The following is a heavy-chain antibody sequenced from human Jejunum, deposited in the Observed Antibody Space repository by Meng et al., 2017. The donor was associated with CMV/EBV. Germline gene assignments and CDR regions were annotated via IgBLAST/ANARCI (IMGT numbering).Heavy chain of an antibody. J-gene: IGHJ4*02. CDR2: ISGSGVNT. CDR1: FTFNTYA. D-gene: IGHD2/OR15-2a*01. CDR3: AKDRLGSTAVPYFFDY. V-gene: IGHV3-23*01. Sequence: FTFNTYAMNWVRQAPGKGLEWVSGISGSGVNTYYADSVKGRFTISRDNSKNTLYLQMNSLRGEDTAVYYCAKDRLGSTAVPYFFDYWGQGTLVTVSS.